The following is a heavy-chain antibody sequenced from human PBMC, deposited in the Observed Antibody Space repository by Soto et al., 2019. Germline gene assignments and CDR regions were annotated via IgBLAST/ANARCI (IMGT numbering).Heavy chain of an antibody. CDR3: ARDRSPPTDYYYGMDV. CDR2: IGYDGSNK. CDR1: GFTFSSYG. V-gene: IGHV3-33*01. Sequence: GGSLRLSCAASGFTFSSYGMHWVRQAPGKGLEWVAVIGYDGSNKYYADSVKGRFTISRDNSKNTLYLQMNSLRAEDTAVYYCARDRSPPTDYYYGMDVWGQGTTVTVSS. J-gene: IGHJ6*02.